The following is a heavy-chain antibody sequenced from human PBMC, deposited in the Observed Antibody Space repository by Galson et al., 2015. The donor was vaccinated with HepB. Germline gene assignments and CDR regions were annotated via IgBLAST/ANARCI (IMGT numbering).Heavy chain of an antibody. CDR2: IIPIFGTA. D-gene: IGHD3-22*01. Sequence: VKVSCKASGGTFSSYAISWVRQAPGQGLEWMGGIIPIFGTANYAQKFQGRVTITADESTSTAYMELSSLRSEDTAVYYCARDREYYYDSSGELDYYYGMDVWGQGTTVTVSS. CDR1: GGTFSSYA. J-gene: IGHJ6*02. CDR3: ARDREYYYDSSGELDYYYGMDV. V-gene: IGHV1-69*13.